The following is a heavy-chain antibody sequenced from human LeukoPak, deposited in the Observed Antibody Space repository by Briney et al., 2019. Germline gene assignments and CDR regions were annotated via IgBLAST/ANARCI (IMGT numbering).Heavy chain of an antibody. CDR1: GCTFSYYS. J-gene: IGHJ4*02. Sequence: GGSLRLSCVASGCTFSYYSRNWVRQAPGKGLEWVSYINSISGEIWYADSVKGRFTISRDDAKNSLYLQMNSLRDEDTAVYYYARDHGYAFDFWGQGTLVTVSS. D-gene: IGHD5-12*01. CDR2: INSISGEI. V-gene: IGHV3-48*02. CDR3: ARDHGYAFDF.